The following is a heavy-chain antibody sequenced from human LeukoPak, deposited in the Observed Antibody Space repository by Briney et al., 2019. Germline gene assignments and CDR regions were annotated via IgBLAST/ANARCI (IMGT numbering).Heavy chain of an antibody. Sequence: SVRVSCKASGGTISSYAISWVRQAPGQGLEWMGGIIPIFGTANYAQKFQGRVTITADESTSTAYMELSSLRSEDTAVYYCAPGVVVPAAILGGTVTTTDYYYGMDVWGQGTTVTVSS. CDR1: GGTISSYA. J-gene: IGHJ6*02. D-gene: IGHD2-2*02. CDR2: IIPIFGTA. CDR3: APGVVVPAAILGGTVTTTDYYYGMDV. V-gene: IGHV1-69*13.